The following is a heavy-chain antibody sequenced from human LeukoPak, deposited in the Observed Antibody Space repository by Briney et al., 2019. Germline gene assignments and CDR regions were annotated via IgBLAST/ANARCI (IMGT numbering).Heavy chain of an antibody. CDR1: GFMFDDYA. Sequence: GGSLRLSCAASGFMFDDYAMHWVRQAPGKGLEWVSLISADGGSTFYADSVKGRFTISRDNSKNTLSLQMNSLRPEDTAVYYCARDRGVATMDYWGQGTLVTVSS. CDR2: ISADGGST. J-gene: IGHJ4*02. CDR3: ARDRGVATMDY. D-gene: IGHD5-12*01. V-gene: IGHV3-43*02.